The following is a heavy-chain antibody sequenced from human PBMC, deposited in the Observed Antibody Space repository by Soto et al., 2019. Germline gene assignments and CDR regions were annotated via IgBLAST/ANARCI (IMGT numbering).Heavy chain of an antibody. CDR3: SEEVVRGVISYYGMDV. CDR2: IIPIFGTA. V-gene: IGHV1-69*01. D-gene: IGHD3-10*01. Sequence: QVQLVQSGAEVKKPGSSVKVSCKASGGTFSSYAISWVRQAPGQGLEWMGGIIPIFGTANYGKKFQGRVTITADESTSTAYMELSSLRSEDTAVYYCSEEVVRGVISYYGMDVWGQGTTFTVSS. J-gene: IGHJ6*02. CDR1: GGTFSSYA.